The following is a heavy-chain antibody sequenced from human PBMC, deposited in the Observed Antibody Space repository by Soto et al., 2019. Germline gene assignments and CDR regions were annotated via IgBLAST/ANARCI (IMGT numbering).Heavy chain of an antibody. Sequence: EAAGKVSCEECCSSIAETGMQWGGQAPGQRLEWMGWINAGNGNTKYSQKFQGRVTITRDTSASTAYMELSSLRSEDTAVYYCASDDLGALAIWAQGTTVTVSS. D-gene: IGHD3-16*01. J-gene: IGHJ3*02. V-gene: IGHV1-3*01. CDR2: INAGNGNT. CDR3: ASDDLGALAI. CDR1: CSSIAETG.